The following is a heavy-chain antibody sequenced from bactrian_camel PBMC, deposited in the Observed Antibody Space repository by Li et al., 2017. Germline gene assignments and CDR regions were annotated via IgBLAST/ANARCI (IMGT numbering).Heavy chain of an antibody. V-gene: IGHV3S60*01. CDR2: ISPGHRTT. CDR3: ASRPLDSSYLCTAAGLSPHSFDS. D-gene: IGHD1*01. J-gene: IGHJ6*01. CDR1: GHNTYY. Sequence: HVQLVESGGGSVQAGGSLKLSCVVSGHNTYYMARFRQAPGKEREGVAQISPGHRTTYGPASVKGRFTISRDDAKSTIDLQMNSLKAEGTAMYYCASRPLDSSYLCTAAGLSPHSFDSWGQGTQVTVS.